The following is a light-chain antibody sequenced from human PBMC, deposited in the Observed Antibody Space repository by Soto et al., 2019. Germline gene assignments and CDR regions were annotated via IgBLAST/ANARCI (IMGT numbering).Light chain of an antibody. CDR1: QGISNY. CDR2: AAS. CDR3: QHYNSYSEA. Sequence: DIQLTQSPSFLSASVGDRVTITCRASQGISNYLAWYQQRPGKAPKLLIYAASTLQTGVPSRFSGSGSGTEFTLTISSLQPDDFATYYCQHYNSYSEAFGQGTKVDNK. J-gene: IGKJ1*01. V-gene: IGKV1-9*01.